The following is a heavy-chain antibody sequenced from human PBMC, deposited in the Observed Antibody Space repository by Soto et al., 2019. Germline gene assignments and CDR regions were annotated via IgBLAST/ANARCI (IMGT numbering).Heavy chain of an antibody. J-gene: IGHJ4*02. Sequence: SETLSLTCAVSGASVTSDDYYWSWIRQPPGKGLEWIGYIYHSGSTYYNPSLKSRVSISIDTSQNQFSLKLTSLTAADTAVYYCDRDPIFYYASSGYGGSYFDYWGQGSRVTVSS. CDR3: DRDPIFYYASSGYGGSYFDY. D-gene: IGHD3-22*01. CDR2: IYHSGST. CDR1: GASVTSDDYY. V-gene: IGHV4-30-4*01.